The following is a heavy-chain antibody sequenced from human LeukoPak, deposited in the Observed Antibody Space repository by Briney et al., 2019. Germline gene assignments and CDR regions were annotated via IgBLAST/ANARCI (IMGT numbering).Heavy chain of an antibody. V-gene: IGHV6-1*01. CDR1: GDSVSSNSAA. D-gene: IGHD6-19*01. Sequence: SQTLSLTCAISGDSVSSNSAAWNWLRQSPSRGLEWLGRTYYRSKWYNDYAVSVKSRITINPDTSKHQFSLQLNSVTPEDTAVYYCARVRYSSGWYVTSVYDYWGQGTLVTVSS. CDR3: ARVRYSSGWYVTSVYDY. J-gene: IGHJ4*02. CDR2: TYYRSKWYN.